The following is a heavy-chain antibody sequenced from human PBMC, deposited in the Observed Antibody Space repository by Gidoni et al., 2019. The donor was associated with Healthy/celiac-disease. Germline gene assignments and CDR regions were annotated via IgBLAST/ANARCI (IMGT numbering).Heavy chain of an antibody. V-gene: IGHV1-18*04. D-gene: IGHD2-15*01. CDR2: ISAYNGNT. CDR3: ARDISEHIVVVAASDWFDP. Sequence: QVQLVQSGAEVKKPGASVNVSCKASGYTFTSYGISWVRQAHGQGLEWMGWISAYNGNTNYAQKLKGRVTMTTDTSTSTAYMELRSLRSDDTAVYYCARDISEHIVVVAASDWFDPWGQGTLVTVSS. J-gene: IGHJ5*02. CDR1: GYTFTSYG.